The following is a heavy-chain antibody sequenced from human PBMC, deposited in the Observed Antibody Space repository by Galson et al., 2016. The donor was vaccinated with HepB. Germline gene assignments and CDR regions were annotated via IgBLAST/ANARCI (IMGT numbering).Heavy chain of an antibody. D-gene: IGHD3-10*01. V-gene: IGHV3-30-3*01. J-gene: IGHJ6*02. CDR1: GFTFSNFSNYA. Sequence: SLRLSCAASGFTFSNFSNYAIHWVRQAPGKGLEWVAVISFDGSNKYYAASVKGRFTISRDNSKNTVFLQMNSLRPEDTAVFYCARDMARGRYYYYGMDVWGQGTTVTVSS. CDR2: ISFDGSNK. CDR3: ARDMARGRYYYYGMDV.